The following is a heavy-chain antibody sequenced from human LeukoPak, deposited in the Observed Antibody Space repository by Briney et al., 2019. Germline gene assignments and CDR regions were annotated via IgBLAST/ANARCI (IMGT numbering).Heavy chain of an antibody. CDR1: GFSITSGYF. V-gene: IGHV4-38-2*02. Sequence: SETLSLTCTVSGFSITSGYFWGWIRQPPGKGLEWIGSIYYSGSTYYNPSLKSRVTISVDTSKNQFSLKLSSVTAADTAVYYCARDHLAEISSSSAVDEYYFDYWGQGTLVTVSS. CDR2: IYYSGST. D-gene: IGHD6-6*01. CDR3: ARDHLAEISSSSAVDEYYFDY. J-gene: IGHJ4*02.